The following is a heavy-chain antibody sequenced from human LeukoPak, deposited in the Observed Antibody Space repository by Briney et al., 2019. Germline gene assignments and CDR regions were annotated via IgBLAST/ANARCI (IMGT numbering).Heavy chain of an antibody. J-gene: IGHJ4*02. D-gene: IGHD4-17*01. CDR3: ATIYGDFADFDS. CDR1: GGSFSDSY. CDR2: VTHDGRI. Sequence: SETLSLTCAVHGGSFSDSYWNLIRQPPGKGLEWIGEVTHDGRINYNPSLRGRVTISVDTSMNQFSLRLTSVTAADTAVYYCATIYGDFADFDSWAQGILVTVSS. V-gene: IGHV4-34*01.